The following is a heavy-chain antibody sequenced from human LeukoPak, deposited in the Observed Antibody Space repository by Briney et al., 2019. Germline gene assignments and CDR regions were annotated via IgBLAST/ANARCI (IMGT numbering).Heavy chain of an antibody. V-gene: IGHV4-59*01. CDR3: ARRSLGYYYYYYMDV. CDR2: IYYIGST. D-gene: IGHD7-27*01. CDR1: GGSISSYY. Sequence: SETLSLTCTVSGGSISSYYWSWIRQPPGKGLEWIGYIYYIGSTNYNPSLKSRVTISVDTSKNPFSLKLSSVTAADTAVYYCARRSLGYYYYYYMDVWGKGTTVTVSS. J-gene: IGHJ6*03.